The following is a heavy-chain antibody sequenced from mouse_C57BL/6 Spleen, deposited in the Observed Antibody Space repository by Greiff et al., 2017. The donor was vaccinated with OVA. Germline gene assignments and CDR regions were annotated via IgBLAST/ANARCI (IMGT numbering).Heavy chain of an antibody. CDR1: GYTFTSYW. D-gene: IGHD4-1*01. V-gene: IGHV1-64*01. Sequence: VQLQQSGAELVKPGASVKLSCKASGYTFTSYWMHWVKQRPGQGLEWIGMIHPNSGSTNYNEKFKSKATLTVDKSSSTAYMQLSSLTSEDSAVYYCARRPGGVYFDYWGQGTTLTVSS. CDR2: IHPNSGST. CDR3: ARRPGGVYFDY. J-gene: IGHJ2*01.